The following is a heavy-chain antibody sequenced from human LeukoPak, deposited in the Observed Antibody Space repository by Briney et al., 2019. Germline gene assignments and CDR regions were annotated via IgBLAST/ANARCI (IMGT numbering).Heavy chain of an antibody. CDR3: ARVTYYYYYTDV. CDR2: IYYSGST. CDR1: GGSISSNSYY. V-gene: IGHV4-39*07. J-gene: IGHJ6*03. Sequence: SETLSLTCTVSGGSISSNSYYWGWIRQPPGKGLEWIGSIYYSGSTYYNPSLNIRVTISVDTSKNQFSLNLRSVTAADTAVYYCARVTYYYYYTDVWGKGTTVTVSS.